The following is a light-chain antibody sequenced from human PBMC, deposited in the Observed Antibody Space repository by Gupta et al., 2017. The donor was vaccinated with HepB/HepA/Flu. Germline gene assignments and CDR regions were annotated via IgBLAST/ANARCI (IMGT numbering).Light chain of an antibody. J-gene: IGKJ1*01. Sequence: DIQMTQSPSTLSASVGDRVTITCRASQNVDNRLAWYQQRPGKALNLIIYQASNVERGVTSRFSGRGYGKDFARTSIRRQHDACADYYCQQDKSSTTFGPGTKVEI. CDR3: QQDKSSTT. CDR1: QNVDNR. CDR2: QAS. V-gene: IGKV1-5*03.